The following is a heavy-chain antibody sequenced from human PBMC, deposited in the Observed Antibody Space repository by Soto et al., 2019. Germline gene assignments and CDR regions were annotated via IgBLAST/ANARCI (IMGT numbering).Heavy chain of an antibody. V-gene: IGHV3-30-3*01. CDR1: GFTFSNYA. CDR3: ARSHAPYYYDTTGFFFGLDV. CDR2: MSFDETKK. D-gene: IGHD3-22*01. J-gene: IGHJ6*02. Sequence: QVRLVESGGGVVQPGRSLRLSCAASGFTFSNYAMHWVRQAPGKGLEWVAVMSFDETKKYHAASVEGRFTISTDNSQHTLELQMTSLIAEDTALYYCARSHAPYYYDTTGFFFGLDVWGQGTTVVVSS.